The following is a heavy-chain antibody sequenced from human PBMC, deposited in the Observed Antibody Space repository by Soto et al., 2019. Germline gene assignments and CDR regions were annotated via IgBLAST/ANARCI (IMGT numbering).Heavy chain of an antibody. CDR3: ARSRCSGGSCYNFDWFDP. CDR2: INSDGSST. J-gene: IGHJ5*02. CDR1: GFTFSSYW. V-gene: IGHV3-74*01. D-gene: IGHD2-15*01. Sequence: GGSLRLSCAASGFTFSSYWMHWVRQAPGKGLVWVSRINSDGSSTSYADSVKGRFTISRDNAKNTLYLQMNSLRAEDTAVYYCARSRCSGGSCYNFDWFDPWGQGTLVTVSS.